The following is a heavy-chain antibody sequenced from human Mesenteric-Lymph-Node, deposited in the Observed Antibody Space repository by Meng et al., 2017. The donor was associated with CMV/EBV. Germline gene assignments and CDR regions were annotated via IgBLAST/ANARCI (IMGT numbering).Heavy chain of an antibody. V-gene: IGHV3-53*05. D-gene: IGHD3-16*01. J-gene: IGHJ6*02. Sequence: GGSLRLSCAASGFTVSSHYMTWVRQAPGKGLEWVSVIYRGGNTYYADSVKGRFTISRDNSKNTLYLQMNSLRAEDTALYYCAKDRGADYYYGMDVWGQGTTVTVSS. CDR3: AKDRGADYYYGMDV. CDR1: GFTVSSHY. CDR2: IYRGGNT.